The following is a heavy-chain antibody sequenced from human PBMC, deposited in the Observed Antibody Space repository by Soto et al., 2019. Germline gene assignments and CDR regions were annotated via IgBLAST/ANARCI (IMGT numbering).Heavy chain of an antibody. J-gene: IGHJ6*02. D-gene: IGHD6-19*01. CDR3: ARDKTIAVAGLYYYYYGMDV. V-gene: IGHV4-31*03. CDR2: IYYSGST. Sequence: PSETLSLTCTGSGGSISSGGYYWSWIRQHPGKGLEWIGYIYYSGSTYYNPSLKSRVTISVDTSKNQFSLKLSSVTAADTAVYYCARDKTIAVAGLYYYYYGMDVWGQGTTVTVSS. CDR1: GGSISSGGYY.